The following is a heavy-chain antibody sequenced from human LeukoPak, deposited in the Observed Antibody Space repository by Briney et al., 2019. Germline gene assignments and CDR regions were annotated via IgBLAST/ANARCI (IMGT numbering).Heavy chain of an antibody. V-gene: IGHV4-59*08. CDR2: IYYSGST. Sequence: PSETLSLTCTVSGGSISSYYWSWIRQPPGKGLEWIGYIYYSGSTNYNPSLKSRVTISVDTSKNQFSLKLSSVTAADTAVYYCARHGGWFGEFRLKNYYYGMDVWGQGTTVTVSS. J-gene: IGHJ6*02. CDR1: GGSISSYY. D-gene: IGHD3-10*01. CDR3: ARHGGWFGEFRLKNYYYGMDV.